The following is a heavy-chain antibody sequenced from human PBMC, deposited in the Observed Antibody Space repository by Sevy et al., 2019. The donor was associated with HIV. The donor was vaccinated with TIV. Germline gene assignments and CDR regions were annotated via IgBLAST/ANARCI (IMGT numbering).Heavy chain of an antibody. CDR2: ISTSSNNI. J-gene: IGHJ4*02. V-gene: IGHV3-21*01. CDR3: ARTFSFSWYDY. D-gene: IGHD6-13*01. CDR1: EFAFNIHN. Sequence: GGSLRLSCVASEFAFNIHNMSWVRQAPGKGLEWVSSISTSSNNIYYADSVEGLFTISRDNAKNSLYLQMNSLRAEDTAVYYCARTFSFSWYDYWGQGTLVTVSS.